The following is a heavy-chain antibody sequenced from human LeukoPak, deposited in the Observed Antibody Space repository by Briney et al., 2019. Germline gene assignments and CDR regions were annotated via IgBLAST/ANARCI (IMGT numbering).Heavy chain of an antibody. CDR2: IWYDGSNK. V-gene: IGHV3-33*01. J-gene: IGHJ4*02. Sequence: GSLRLSCAASGFTFSSYGMHWVRQAPGKGLEWVAVIWYDGSNKYYADSVKGRFTTSRDNSKNTLYLQMNSLRAEDTAVYYCARDQDIVVVPAAPDYWGQGTLVTVSS. CDR1: GFTFSSYG. D-gene: IGHD2-2*01. CDR3: ARDQDIVVVPAAPDY.